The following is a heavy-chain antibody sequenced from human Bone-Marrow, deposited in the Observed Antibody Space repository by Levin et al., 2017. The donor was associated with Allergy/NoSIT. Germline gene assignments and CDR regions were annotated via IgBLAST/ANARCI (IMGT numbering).Heavy chain of an antibody. CDR1: GFTFSSYD. J-gene: IGHJ4*02. D-gene: IGHD2-2*01. CDR2: IWNDGTIK. V-gene: IGHV3-33*01. CDR3: ARGPDCRSSSCNPDH. Sequence: GGSLRLSCAASGFTFSSYDMHWVRQPQGKGLEWVALIWNDGTIKHYADSVRGRFTIARDNSQNTVYLQMNSLRAEDTATYYCARGPDCRSSSCNPDHRGQGTLVTVSS.